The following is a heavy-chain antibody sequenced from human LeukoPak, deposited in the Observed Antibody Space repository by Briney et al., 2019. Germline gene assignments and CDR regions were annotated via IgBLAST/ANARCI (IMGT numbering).Heavy chain of an antibody. CDR2: ISSSSSYI. D-gene: IGHD1-26*01. CDR3: ARGGIVGATTLDY. CDR1: GFTFSSYS. Sequence: GGSLRLSCAASGFTFSSYSMNWVRQAPGKGLEWVSSISSSSSYIYYADSVKGRFTISRDNAKNSLYLQMNSLRAEDTAVYYCARGGIVGATTLDYWGQGTLVIVSS. V-gene: IGHV3-21*01. J-gene: IGHJ4*02.